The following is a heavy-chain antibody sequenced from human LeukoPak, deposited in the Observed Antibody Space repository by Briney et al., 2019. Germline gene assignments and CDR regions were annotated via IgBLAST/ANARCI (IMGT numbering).Heavy chain of an antibody. D-gene: IGHD6-19*01. Sequence: SETLSLTRTVSGGSISTYYWSWIRQPAGKGLEWIGRIYTSGSTNYNPSLKSRVTMSVDTSKNQFSLELRSVTAADTAVYYCARTVAGTFGAFDYWGRGTLVTVSS. V-gene: IGHV4-4*07. CDR1: GGSISTYY. CDR3: ARTVAGTFGAFDY. J-gene: IGHJ4*02. CDR2: IYTSGST.